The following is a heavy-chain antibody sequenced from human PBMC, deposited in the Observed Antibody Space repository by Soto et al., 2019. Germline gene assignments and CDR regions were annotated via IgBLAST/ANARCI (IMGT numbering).Heavy chain of an antibody. J-gene: IGHJ4*02. CDR3: AKYYYGSGRPAAAY. V-gene: IGHV3-23*01. CDR2: ISGSGGST. Sequence: GGSLRLSCAASGFTFSSYAMSWVRQAPGKGLEWVSAISGSGGSTYYADSVKGRFTISRDNSKNTLYLQMNSLRAEDTAVYYCAKYYYGSGRPAAAYWGQGTLVTVSS. CDR1: GFTFSSYA. D-gene: IGHD3-10*01.